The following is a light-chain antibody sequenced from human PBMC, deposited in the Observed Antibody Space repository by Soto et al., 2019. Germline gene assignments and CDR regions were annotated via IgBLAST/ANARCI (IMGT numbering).Light chain of an antibody. CDR3: QQYNAYSRT. J-gene: IGKJ1*01. V-gene: IGKV1-5*03. CDR2: WAS. CDR1: QNINQR. Sequence: IQMPQSPSTLSASFGDRVMITCRASQNINQRVAWYPQRPGKSPKLRGDWASTLESGVPSRGSGRGSWTECTRTSNSMQPDDFATYYCQQYNAYSRTFGQGTKVDIK.